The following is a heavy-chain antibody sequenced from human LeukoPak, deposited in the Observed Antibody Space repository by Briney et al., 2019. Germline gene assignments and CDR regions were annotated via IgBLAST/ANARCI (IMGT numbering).Heavy chain of an antibody. CDR1: GFTFSNYG. Sequence: GGSLRLSCAASGFTFSNYGMNWVRQAPGKEFVWVSRISGDGSLTSYADSVRGRFTISRDNAKETLYLQMTSLRVEDTAVYSCASLLTPYHGSGGGGMDVWGQGTTVTVSS. D-gene: IGHD3-10*01. V-gene: IGHV3-74*01. CDR3: ASLLTPYHGSGGGGMDV. J-gene: IGHJ6*02. CDR2: ISGDGSLT.